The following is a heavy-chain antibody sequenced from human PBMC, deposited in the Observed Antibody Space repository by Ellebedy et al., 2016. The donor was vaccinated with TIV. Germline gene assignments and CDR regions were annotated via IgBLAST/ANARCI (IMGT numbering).Heavy chain of an antibody. D-gene: IGHD6-13*01. CDR1: GFTFSSYA. CDR2: ISYDGSNK. CDR3: ARGGFGSWFDY. J-gene: IGHJ4*02. Sequence: GGSLRLSCAASGFTFSSYAMHWVRQAPGKGLEWVAVISYDGSNKYYADSVKGRFTISRDNSKNTLYLQMNSLRGEDTAVYYCARGGFGSWFDYWGQGTLVTVSS. V-gene: IGHV3-30-3*01.